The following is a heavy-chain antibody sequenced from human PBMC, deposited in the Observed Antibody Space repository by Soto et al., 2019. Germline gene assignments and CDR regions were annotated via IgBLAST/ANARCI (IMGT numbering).Heavy chain of an antibody. D-gene: IGHD6-13*01. CDR2: ISSSSSTI. J-gene: IGHJ4*02. CDR1: GFTFSSYS. V-gene: IGHV3-48*01. Sequence: GGSLRLSCAASGFTFSSYSMNWVRQAPGKGLEWVSYISSSSSTIYYADSVKGRFTISRDNAKNSLYLQMNSLRAEDTAVYYCARDFPLQQLLLPLDYWGQGTLVTVSS. CDR3: ARDFPLQQLLLPLDY.